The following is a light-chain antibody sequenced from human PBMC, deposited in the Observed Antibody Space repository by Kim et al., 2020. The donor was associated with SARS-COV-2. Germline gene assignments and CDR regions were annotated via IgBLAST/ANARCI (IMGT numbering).Light chain of an antibody. CDR1: SGSIASNY. Sequence: NFMLTQPHSVSESPGKTVTISCTRSSGSIASNYVQWYQQRPGSAPTTVTYEDNQRPSGVPDRFSGSIDSSSNSASLTISGLKTEDEADYYCQSYDSSNRWVFGGGTQLTVL. V-gene: IGLV6-57*04. J-gene: IGLJ3*02. CDR2: EDN. CDR3: QSYDSSNRWV.